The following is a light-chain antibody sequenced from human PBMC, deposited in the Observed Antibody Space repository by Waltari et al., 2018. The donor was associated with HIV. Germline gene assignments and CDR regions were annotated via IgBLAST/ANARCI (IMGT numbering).Light chain of an antibody. CDR3: QSADSNASLWV. J-gene: IGLJ3*02. Sequence: SYELTKPPSVSVSQGQTARITCSGDALPKQNAYGYQQRPGQAPVLVIYKDTERPSGIPERFSGSSSGTTATLTIIGVQAQDEADYHCQSADSNASLWVFGGGTKLTVL. V-gene: IGLV3-25*03. CDR1: ALPKQN. CDR2: KDT.